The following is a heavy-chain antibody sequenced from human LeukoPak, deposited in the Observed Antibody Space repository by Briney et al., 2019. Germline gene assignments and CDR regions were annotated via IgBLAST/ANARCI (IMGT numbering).Heavy chain of an antibody. CDR2: INLNSGGT. CDR1: GYTFTGYY. D-gene: IGHD6-13*01. Sequence: GASVKVFCKASGYTFTGYYMHWVRQAPGQGLEWMGWINLNSGGTNYAQKFQGRVTMTRDTSISTAYMELSRLRSDDTAVYYCARDSRRGSSWYDVFHYYGMDVWGQGTTVTVSS. V-gene: IGHV1-2*02. J-gene: IGHJ6*02. CDR3: ARDSRRGSSWYDVFHYYGMDV.